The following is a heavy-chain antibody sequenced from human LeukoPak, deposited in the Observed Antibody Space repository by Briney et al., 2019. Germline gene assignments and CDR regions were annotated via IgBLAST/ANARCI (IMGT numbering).Heavy chain of an antibody. J-gene: IGHJ5*02. Sequence: WASVKVSCKASGYTLTSYGISWVRQAPGQGLEWMGWISAYNGNTNYAQKLQGRVTMTTDTSTSTAYMELRSLRSDDTAVYYCARDLGLPVAGSTPWGQGTLVAVSS. CDR3: ARDLGLPVAGSTP. V-gene: IGHV1-18*04. CDR2: ISAYNGNT. CDR1: GYTLTSYG. D-gene: IGHD2-21*02.